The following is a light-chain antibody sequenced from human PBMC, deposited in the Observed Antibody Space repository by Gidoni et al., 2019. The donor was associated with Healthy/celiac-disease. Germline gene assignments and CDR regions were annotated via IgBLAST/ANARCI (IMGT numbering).Light chain of an antibody. J-gene: IGLJ3*02. CDR3: QSYDSSLSGSV. Sequence: QSVLTQPPPVSGAPGQRVTISCTGSSSNIGAGYDVPGYQQLPVPAPKLPSYGNSNRPSGVPDRFSGSKSGTSASLAITGLQAEDEADYYCQSYDSSLSGSVFGGGTKLTVL. V-gene: IGLV1-40*01. CDR2: GNS. CDR1: SSNIGAGYD.